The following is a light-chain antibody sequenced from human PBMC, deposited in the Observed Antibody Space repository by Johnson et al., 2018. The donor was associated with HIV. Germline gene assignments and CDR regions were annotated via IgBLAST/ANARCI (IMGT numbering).Light chain of an antibody. J-gene: IGLJ1*01. Sequence: QSVLTQPPSVSAAPGQKVTISCSGSSSNIGNNYVSWYQQLPGTAPKLLIYDNNKRPSGIPDRFSGSKSGTSATLGITGLQTGDEADYYCGTWGSSRVWVFGTGTKVTVL. V-gene: IGLV1-51*01. CDR2: DNN. CDR3: GTWGSSRVWV. CDR1: SSNIGNNY.